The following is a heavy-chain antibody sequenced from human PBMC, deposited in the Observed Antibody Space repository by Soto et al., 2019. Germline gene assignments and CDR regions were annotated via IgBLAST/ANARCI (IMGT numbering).Heavy chain of an antibody. Sequence: GGSLRLSCAASGFTFNSYWMSWVRQAPGKGLEWVANIKQDGSEKYYVDSVKGRFTIPRDNAKNSLYLQMNSLRAEDTAVYYCARDIFGRWLHVYYYYGMDVWSQGTTVTVSS. CDR3: ARDIFGRWLHVYYYYGMDV. V-gene: IGHV3-7*01. J-gene: IGHJ6*02. CDR2: IKQDGSEK. D-gene: IGHD3-10*02. CDR1: GFTFNSYW.